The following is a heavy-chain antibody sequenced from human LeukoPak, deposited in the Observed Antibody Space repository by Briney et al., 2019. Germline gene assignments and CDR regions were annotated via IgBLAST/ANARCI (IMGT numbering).Heavy chain of an antibody. J-gene: IGHJ3*02. CDR2: IIPIFGTA. D-gene: IGHD4-23*01. CDR1: GGTFSSYA. V-gene: IGHV1-69*13. CDR3: AGLRLDGGNDAFDI. Sequence: ASVKVSCKASGGTFSSYAISWVRQAPGQGLEWMGGIIPIFGTANYAQKFQGRVTITADESTSTAYMELSSLRSEDTAVYYCAGLRLDGGNDAFDIWGQGTMVTVSS.